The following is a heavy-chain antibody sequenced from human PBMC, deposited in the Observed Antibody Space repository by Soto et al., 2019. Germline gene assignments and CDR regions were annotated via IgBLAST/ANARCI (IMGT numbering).Heavy chain of an antibody. D-gene: IGHD6-6*01. V-gene: IGHV3-74*01. CDR3: ARVEYSSSRFYYYYGMDV. Sequence: GGSLRLSCAASGFTFSSYWMHWVRQAPGKGLVWVSRINSDGSSTTYADSVKGRFTISRDNAKNTLYLQINSLRAEDTAVYYCARVEYSSSRFYYYYGMDVWGQGTTVTVSS. CDR1: GFTFSSYW. CDR2: INSDGSST. J-gene: IGHJ6*02.